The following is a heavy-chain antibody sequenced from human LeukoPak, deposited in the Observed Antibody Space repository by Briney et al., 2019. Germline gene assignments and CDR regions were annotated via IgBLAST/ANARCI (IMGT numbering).Heavy chain of an antibody. CDR2: INSDGSST. CDR1: GFTFGSYW. V-gene: IGHV3-74*01. CDR3: AKYGDYWYFDL. D-gene: IGHD4-17*01. Sequence: GGSLRLSCAASGFTFGSYWMHWVRQAPGKGLVWVSRINSDGSSTNYADSVKGRFTISRDNAKNTLYLQMNSLRAEDTAVYYCAKYGDYWYFDLWGRGTLVTVSS. J-gene: IGHJ2*01.